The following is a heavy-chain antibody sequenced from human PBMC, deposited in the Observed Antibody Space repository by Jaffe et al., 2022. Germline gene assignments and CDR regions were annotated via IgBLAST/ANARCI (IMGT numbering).Heavy chain of an antibody. CDR3: ATDIVVVPAASGGVQFDY. J-gene: IGHJ4*02. D-gene: IGHD2-2*01. CDR1: GGTFSSYA. V-gene: IGHV1-69*01. CDR2: IIPIFGTA. Sequence: QVQLVQSGAEVKKPGSSVKVSCKASGGTFSSYAISWVRQAPGQGLEWMGGIIPIFGTANYAQKFQGRVTITADESTSTAYMELSSLRSEDTAVYYCATDIVVVPAASGGVQFDYWGQGTLVTVSS.